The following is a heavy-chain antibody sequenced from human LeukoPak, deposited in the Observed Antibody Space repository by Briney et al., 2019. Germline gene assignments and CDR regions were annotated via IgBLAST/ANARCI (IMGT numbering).Heavy chain of an antibody. CDR3: AKENWGYNWKYDSSGSGINY. D-gene: IGHD3-22*01. J-gene: IGHJ4*02. CDR2: IKQDGSEK. Sequence: GSLRLSCAASGFTFSSYWMSWVRQAPGKGLEWVANIKQDGSEKYYIDSVKGRFTISRDNAKNSLYLQMNSLRAEDTATYYCAKENWGYNWKYDSSGSGINYWGQGTLVTFSS. V-gene: IGHV3-7*03. CDR1: GFTFSSYW.